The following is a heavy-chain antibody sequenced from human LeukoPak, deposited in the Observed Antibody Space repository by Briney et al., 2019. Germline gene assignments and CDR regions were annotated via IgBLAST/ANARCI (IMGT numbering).Heavy chain of an antibody. V-gene: IGHV1-18*01. CDR2: IRGYNGQT. J-gene: IGHJ4*02. Sequence: ASVRVSCKTSGYRFIDEGIAWVRQVPGQGLEWMGLIRGYNGQTDYAQTFQGRLTMDIEATTNTAYMDLTGLRSDDTAVYYCARARKYYDVLTGYKDQSYFDYWGQGTLVTVSS. CDR1: GYRFIDEG. D-gene: IGHD3-9*01. CDR3: ARARKYYDVLTGYKDQSYFDY.